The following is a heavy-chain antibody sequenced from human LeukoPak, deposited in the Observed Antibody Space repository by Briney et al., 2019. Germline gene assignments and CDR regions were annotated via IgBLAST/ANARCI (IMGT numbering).Heavy chain of an antibody. D-gene: IGHD4-17*01. Sequence: SETLSLTCTVSGGSISSGSYYWSWIRQPAGKGLEWIGRIYTSGSTTYNPSLKSRVTISVDTSKNQFSLKLSSVTAADTAVYYCARVGTTVTTRSYWYFDLWGRGTLVTVSS. CDR1: GGSISSGSYY. CDR3: ARVGTTVTTRSYWYFDL. J-gene: IGHJ2*01. CDR2: IYTSGST. V-gene: IGHV4-61*02.